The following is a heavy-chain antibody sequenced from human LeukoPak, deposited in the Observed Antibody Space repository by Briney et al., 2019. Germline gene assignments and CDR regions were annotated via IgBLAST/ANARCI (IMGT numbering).Heavy chain of an antibody. CDR2: IWYDGSNK. J-gene: IGHJ4*02. CDR3: ARDGGIGGTCYSDY. Sequence: GRSPRLSCAASGFTFSSYGMHWVRQAPGKGLEWVAVIWYDGSNKYYADSVKGRFTISRDNSKNTLYLQMNSLRAEDTAVYYCARDGGIGGTCYSDYWGQGTLLTVSS. CDR1: GFTFSSYG. V-gene: IGHV3-33*01. D-gene: IGHD2-15*01.